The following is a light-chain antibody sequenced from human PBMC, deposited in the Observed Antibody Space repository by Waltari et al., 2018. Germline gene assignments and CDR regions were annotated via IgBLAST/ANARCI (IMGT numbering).Light chain of an antibody. J-gene: IGKJ1*01. Sequence: EIVLTQSPGPLPLTPGERTTIACTASKNPRGTSCAWFHQKRGQAPRLLIFGASRRATGIPDRFSGSGSRTHFTLTISRGEPEDFAVYFCQQYGSSPGTFGQGTKVEIK. V-gene: IGKV3-20*01. CDR1: KNPRGTS. CDR3: QQYGSSPGT. CDR2: GAS.